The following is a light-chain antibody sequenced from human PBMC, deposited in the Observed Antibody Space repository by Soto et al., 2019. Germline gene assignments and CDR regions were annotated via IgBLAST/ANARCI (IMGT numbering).Light chain of an antibody. Sequence: NFMLLQPHSVSESPGKTVTISCIRSSGSIASSYVQWYRQRPGSAPTTVIFANDQRTSGIPARFSGSIDRSSDSASLAISGLESEDEADYYCQSYDSSSWVFGGGTKLTVL. J-gene: IGLJ3*02. CDR3: QSYDSSSWV. V-gene: IGLV6-57*04. CDR1: SGSIASSY. CDR2: AND.